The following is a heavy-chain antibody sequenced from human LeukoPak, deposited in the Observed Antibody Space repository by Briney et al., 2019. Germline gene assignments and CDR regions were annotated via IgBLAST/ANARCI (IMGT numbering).Heavy chain of an antibody. Sequence: SETLSLTCTVSGASISTYYWSWLRQPAGKGLEWIGRIYTSGRTNYNPSLKSRVTISVDKSGNQFSLKLSSVTAADTAVYYCARGNYYDSRKAFDIWGQGTKVTVSS. D-gene: IGHD3-22*01. CDR1: GASISTYY. CDR3: ARGNYYDSRKAFDI. V-gene: IGHV4-4*07. J-gene: IGHJ3*02. CDR2: IYTSGRT.